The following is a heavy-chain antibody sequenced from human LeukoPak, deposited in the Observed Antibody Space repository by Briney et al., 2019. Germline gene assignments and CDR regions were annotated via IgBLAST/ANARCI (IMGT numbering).Heavy chain of an antibody. Sequence: PGGSLRLSCAASGFTFSSYSMNWVRQAPGKGLEWVSSISSSSSYIYYADSVKGRFTISRDNAKNSLYLQMNILRAEDTAVYYCARGSYGSGSEFDYWGQGTLVTVSS. D-gene: IGHD3-10*01. CDR2: ISSSSSYI. V-gene: IGHV3-21*01. CDR1: GFTFSSYS. J-gene: IGHJ4*02. CDR3: ARGSYGSGSEFDY.